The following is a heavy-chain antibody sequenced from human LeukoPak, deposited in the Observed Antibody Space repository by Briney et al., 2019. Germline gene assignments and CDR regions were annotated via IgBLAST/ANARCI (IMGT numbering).Heavy chain of an antibody. V-gene: IGHV4-59*08. J-gene: IGHJ6*03. CDR1: GGSIGTYY. D-gene: IGHD3-16*02. Sequence: SETLSLTCTVSGGSIGTYYWSWIRQSPGKGLEWIGYIYVTGSTRYNPYLQSRVTISVDTSRNQFFLKMSSVTATDTAVYYCARHIGGGIEDMDVWGKGTKVTVSS. CDR2: IYVTGST. CDR3: ARHIGGGIEDMDV.